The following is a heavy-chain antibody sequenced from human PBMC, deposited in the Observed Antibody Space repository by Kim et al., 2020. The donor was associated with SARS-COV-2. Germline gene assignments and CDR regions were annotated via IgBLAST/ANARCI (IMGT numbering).Heavy chain of an antibody. V-gene: IGHV1-69*04. D-gene: IGHD4-17*01. Sequence: NYAQKFQGRVTITADKSTSTAYVELSSLRSEDTAVYYCAREATTGGAFDIWGQGTMVTVSS. CDR3: AREATTGGAFDI. J-gene: IGHJ3*02.